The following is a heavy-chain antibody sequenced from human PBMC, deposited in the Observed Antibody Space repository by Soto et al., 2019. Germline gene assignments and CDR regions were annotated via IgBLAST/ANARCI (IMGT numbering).Heavy chain of an antibody. J-gene: IGHJ4*02. D-gene: IGHD6-19*01. V-gene: IGHV1-2*04. CDR2: INPNSGGT. Sequence: GASVKVSCKASGYTFTGYYMHWVRQAPGQGLEWMGWINPNSGGTDYAQKFQGWVTMTRDTSISTAYMELSRLRSDDTAVYYCASSIAVAGLGDYWGQGTLVTVSS. CDR1: GYTFTGYY. CDR3: ASSIAVAGLGDY.